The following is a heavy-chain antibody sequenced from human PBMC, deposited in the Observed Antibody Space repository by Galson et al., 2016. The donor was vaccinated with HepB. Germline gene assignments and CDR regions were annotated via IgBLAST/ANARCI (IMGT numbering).Heavy chain of an antibody. Sequence: SVKVSCKVPGGTFSRYAISWVQQAPGQGLEWMGGFIPIFGTRNYAQKIQGRVTITADESTTTAFMELTRLRSEDTAIYYCAREILTGSGYYYGMDVWGQGTTVIVS. J-gene: IGHJ6*02. D-gene: IGHD3-9*01. CDR3: AREILTGSGYYYGMDV. V-gene: IGHV1-69*13. CDR2: FIPIFGTR. CDR1: GGTFSRYA.